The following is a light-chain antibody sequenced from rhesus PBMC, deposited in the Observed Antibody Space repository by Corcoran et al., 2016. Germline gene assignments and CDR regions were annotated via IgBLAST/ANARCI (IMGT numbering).Light chain of an antibody. CDR2: AAS. CDR1: QGISCY. V-gene: IGKV1-28*01. CDR3: LQHNSYPFT. Sequence: DIQMTQSPSSLSASVGDTVTITCRASQGISCYLNWFQQKPGKAPKLLIYAASSLESGVPSRFSGSGSGTEFTLTISSLQPEDFAAYYCLQHNSYPFTFSPGTKLDIK. J-gene: IGKJ3*01.